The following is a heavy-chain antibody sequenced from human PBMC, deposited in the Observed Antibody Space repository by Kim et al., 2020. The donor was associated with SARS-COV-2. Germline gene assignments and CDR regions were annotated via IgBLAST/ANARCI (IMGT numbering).Heavy chain of an antibody. V-gene: IGHV3-7*03. CDR3: ARDGGFCSGGACYTAHDF. J-gene: IGHJ4*02. D-gene: IGHD2-15*01. CDR2: TKEDGSEK. CDR1: GFMFSGYW. Sequence: GGSLRLSCVASGFMFSGYWMSWVRQAPGKGLEWVASTKEDGSEKYYVDSVKGRFTISRDNARNTLYMQMNSLRADETAVYYCARDGGFCSGGACYTAHDFWGQGTLATVSS.